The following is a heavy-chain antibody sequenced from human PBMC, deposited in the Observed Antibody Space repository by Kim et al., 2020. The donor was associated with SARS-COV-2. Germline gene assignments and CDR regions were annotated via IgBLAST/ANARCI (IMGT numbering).Heavy chain of an antibody. Sequence: GGSLRLSCAASGFTFSSYWMSWVRQAPGKGLEWVANIKQDGSEKYYVDSVKGRFTISRDNAKNSLYLQMNSLRAEDTAVYYCARAGVVVVAATEGYFDYWSQGTLVTVSS. J-gene: IGHJ4*02. CDR3: ARAGVVVVAATEGYFDY. CDR1: GFTFSSYW. V-gene: IGHV3-7*01. D-gene: IGHD2-15*01. CDR2: IKQDGSEK.